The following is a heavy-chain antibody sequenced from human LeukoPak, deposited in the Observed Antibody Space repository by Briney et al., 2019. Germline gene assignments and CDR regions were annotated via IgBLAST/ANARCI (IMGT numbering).Heavy chain of an antibody. D-gene: IGHD3-10*01. V-gene: IGHV3-30*03. J-gene: IGHJ4*02. Sequence: QPGASLRLSCAASGFTFSSYAMSWVRQAPGKGLEWVAVISHGGSNKYYTDSVKGRFTISRDNSENTLYLQMNSLRAEDTAVYYCAIIYGSGSYYLDYWGQGTLVTVSS. CDR1: GFTFSSYA. CDR3: AIIYGSGSYYLDY. CDR2: ISHGGSNK.